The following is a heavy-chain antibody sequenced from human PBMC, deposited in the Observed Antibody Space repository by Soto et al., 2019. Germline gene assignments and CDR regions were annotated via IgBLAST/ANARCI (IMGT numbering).Heavy chain of an antibody. CDR2: IYYSGST. Sequence: SETLSLTCTVSGGSISSGGYYWSWIRQHPGKGLEWIGYIYYSGSTYYNPSLKSRVTISVDTSKNQFSLKLSSVTAADTAVYYCARLNSVVVVAATPSYFDYWGQGTLVTVSS. CDR3: ARLNSVVVVAATPSYFDY. J-gene: IGHJ4*02. CDR1: GGSISSGGYY. V-gene: IGHV4-31*03. D-gene: IGHD2-15*01.